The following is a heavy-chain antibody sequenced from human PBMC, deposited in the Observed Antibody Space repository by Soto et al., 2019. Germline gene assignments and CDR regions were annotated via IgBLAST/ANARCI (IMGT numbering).Heavy chain of an antibody. D-gene: IGHD6-6*01. CDR1: GYIFTSYW. Sequence: PGESLKISCNGSGYIFTSYWIGWVRQMPGKGLEWMGIIYPGDSDTRYSPSFQGQVTISADKSISTAYLQWSSLKASDTAMYYCARGGQLARYYYYYYGMDVWGQGTTVTVSS. CDR3: ARGGQLARYYYYYYGMDV. CDR2: IYPGDSDT. J-gene: IGHJ6*02. V-gene: IGHV5-51*01.